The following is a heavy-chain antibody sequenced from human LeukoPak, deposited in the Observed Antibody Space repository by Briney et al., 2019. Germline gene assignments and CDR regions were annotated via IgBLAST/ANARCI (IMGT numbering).Heavy chain of an antibody. CDR1: GFSFSSYA. D-gene: IGHD3-3*01. J-gene: IGHJ3*02. Sequence: AGGSLRLSCAASGFSFSSYAMSWVRQAPGKGLEGVSSISSSSSYIYYADSVKGRFTISRDNAKNSLYLQMNSLRAEDTAVYYCAKSRYYDADAFDIRGQGTMVTVSS. CDR2: ISSSSSYI. V-gene: IGHV3-21*01. CDR3: AKSRYYDADAFDI.